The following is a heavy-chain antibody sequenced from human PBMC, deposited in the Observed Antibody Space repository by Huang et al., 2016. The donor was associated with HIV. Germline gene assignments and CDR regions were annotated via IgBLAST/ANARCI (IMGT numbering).Heavy chain of an antibody. CDR3: ASRTTVTTTSNYHYFYMDV. D-gene: IGHD4-17*01. V-gene: IGHV4-39*01. CDR2: IYYIGNG. J-gene: IGHJ6*03. Sequence: QLQLQESGPGLVKPSETLSLTCTVSGGSISSGSYYWGWIRQSPGKGLEWIGSIYYIGNGYYNPSLKSRVTMSVDRSSNQFSLKMHSVTAADTAVYYCASRTTVTTTSNYHYFYMDVWGKGTTVIVSS. CDR1: GGSISSGSYY.